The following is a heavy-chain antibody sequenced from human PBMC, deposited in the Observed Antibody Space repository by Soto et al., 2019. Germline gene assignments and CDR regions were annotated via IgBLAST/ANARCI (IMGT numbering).Heavy chain of an antibody. CDR2: IYYSGST. D-gene: IGHD3-3*02. V-gene: IGHV4-31*03. CDR1: GGSISSGGYY. CDR3: ARDFSRIGGMDV. J-gene: IGHJ6*02. Sequence: SLTYTVSGGSISSGGYYWSWIRQHPGKGLEWIGYIYYSGSTYYNPTLKSRVTISVDTSKNQFSLKLSSVTAADTAVYYCARDFSRIGGMDVWGQGTTVTVSS.